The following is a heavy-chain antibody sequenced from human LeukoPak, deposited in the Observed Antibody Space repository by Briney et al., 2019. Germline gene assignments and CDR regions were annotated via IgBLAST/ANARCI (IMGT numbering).Heavy chain of an antibody. CDR2: ISGSGGST. V-gene: IGHV3-23*01. Sequence: GGSLRLSCAASGFTFSSYAMSWVRQAPGKGLEWVSAISGSGGSTYYADSVKGRFTISRDNSKHTLYLQMNSLRAKDTAVYYCANDPVIAAAGTPDYWGQGTLVTASS. D-gene: IGHD6-13*01. CDR3: ANDPVIAAAGTPDY. J-gene: IGHJ4*02. CDR1: GFTFSSYA.